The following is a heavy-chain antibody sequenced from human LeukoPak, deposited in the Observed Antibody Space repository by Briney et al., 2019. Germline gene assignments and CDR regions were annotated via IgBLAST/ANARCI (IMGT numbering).Heavy chain of an antibody. CDR2: INPNSGGT. V-gene: IGHV1-2*02. CDR3: AGLSGYDPYYFDY. J-gene: IGHJ4*02. D-gene: IGHD5-12*01. Sequence: ASVKVSCKASGYSFTGYCMHWVRQAPGQGLEWMGCINPNSGGTDYAQKFQGRVTMTRDTSISTAYMELSRLTSDDTAVYYCAGLSGYDPYYFDYWGQGTLVTVSP. CDR1: GYSFTGYC.